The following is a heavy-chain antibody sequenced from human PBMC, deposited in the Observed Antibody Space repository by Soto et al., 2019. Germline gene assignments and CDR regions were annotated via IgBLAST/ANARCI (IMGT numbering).Heavy chain of an antibody. D-gene: IGHD1-20*01. J-gene: IGHJ4*02. Sequence: PSETLSLTCTVSGGSISSYYWSWVRQPPGKGLEWIGYMYYSGSTNYNPPLKSRVTMSVDTSKKRFYLKLTSVPAADTALYFCGRAPVYDAPHYFDCWGQGSRVTVSS. CDR1: GGSISSYY. V-gene: IGHV4-59*08. CDR2: MYYSGST. CDR3: GRAPVYDAPHYFDC.